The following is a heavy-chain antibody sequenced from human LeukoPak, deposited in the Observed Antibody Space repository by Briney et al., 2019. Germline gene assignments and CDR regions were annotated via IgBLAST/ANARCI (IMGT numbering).Heavy chain of an antibody. J-gene: IGHJ4*02. CDR3: ARNSRVASTSGLNY. D-gene: IGHD5-12*01. CDR1: GLIVSSHY. CDR2: IYNDGSA. V-gene: IGHV3-53*01. Sequence: GGSLRLSCAASGLIVSSHYMSWVRQAPGKGLEWVSVIYNDGSAFYADSVKGRFTISRDNSKNTLYLEMNTLRAEDTAVYYCARNSRVASTSGLNYWGQGTLVTVSS.